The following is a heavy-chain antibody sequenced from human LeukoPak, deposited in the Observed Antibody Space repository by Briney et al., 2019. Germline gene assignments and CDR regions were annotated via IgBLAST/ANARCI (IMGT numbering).Heavy chain of an antibody. V-gene: IGHV1-46*01. Sequence: GASVKVSCKASGYTFTSYYMHWVRQAPGQGLEWMGIINPSGGSTSYAQKFQGRVTITADESTSTAYMELSSLRSEDTAVYYCARLGPGGMATITNWGQGTLVTVSS. D-gene: IGHD5-24*01. CDR2: INPSGGST. CDR1: GYTFTSYY. CDR3: ARLGPGGMATITN. J-gene: IGHJ4*02.